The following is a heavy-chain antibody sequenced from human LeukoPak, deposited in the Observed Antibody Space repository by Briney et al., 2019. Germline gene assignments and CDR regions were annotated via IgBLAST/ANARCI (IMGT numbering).Heavy chain of an antibody. CDR3: ARGYYDTRGSAFDI. Sequence: VASVKVSCKASGYTFSSYYMHWVRQAPGQGLEWMGIINPSGGGTSYAQKFQGRVTMTGDTSTSTVYMDLSSLRSEDTAMYYCARGYYDTRGSAFDIWGQGTMVIVSS. D-gene: IGHD3-22*01. J-gene: IGHJ3*02. V-gene: IGHV1-46*01. CDR2: INPSGGGT. CDR1: GYTFSSYY.